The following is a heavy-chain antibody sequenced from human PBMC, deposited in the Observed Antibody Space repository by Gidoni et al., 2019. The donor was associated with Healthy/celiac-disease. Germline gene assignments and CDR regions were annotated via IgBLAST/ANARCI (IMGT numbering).Heavy chain of an antibody. CDR1: GGSISLSSYY. CDR3: AREGYCSSTSCHFDY. Sequence: QLQLQESGPGLVKPSETLSLTCTVSGGSISLSSYYWGWIRQPPGKGLEWIGSIYYSGSTYYNPSLKSRVTISVDTSKNQFSLKLSSVTAADTAVYYCAREGYCSSTSCHFDYWGQGTLVTVSS. V-gene: IGHV4-39*02. CDR2: IYYSGST. J-gene: IGHJ4*02. D-gene: IGHD2-2*01.